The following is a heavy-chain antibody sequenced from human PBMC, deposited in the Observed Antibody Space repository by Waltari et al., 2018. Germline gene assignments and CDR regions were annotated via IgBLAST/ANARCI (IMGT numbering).Heavy chain of an antibody. J-gene: IGHJ4*02. D-gene: IGHD3-10*01. CDR1: GYSISSGYY. Sequence: QVQLQESGPGLVKPSETLSLTCAVSGYSISSGYYWGWIRQPPGKGLGWIGRIDHSGSTYSTPAVKSRVTISVDTSKNQFSLKLSSVTAADTAVYYCARVVYYGSVSYYMDYWGQGTLVTVSS. V-gene: IGHV4-38-2*01. CDR2: IDHSGST. CDR3: ARVVYYGSVSYYMDY.